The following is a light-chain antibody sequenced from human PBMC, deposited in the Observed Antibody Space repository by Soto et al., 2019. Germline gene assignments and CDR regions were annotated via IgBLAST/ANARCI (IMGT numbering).Light chain of an antibody. CDR2: DAS. J-gene: IGKJ4*01. CDR1: QSVSSY. Sequence: EIVLTQSPATLSLSPGERATLSCRASQSVSSYLVWYQQKPGQAPRLLIYDASNRATGIPARFSGSGSGTDFTLTISSLEPEDFAVYYCQQRSNWPPPLTFGGGTKVEIK. CDR3: QQRSNWPPPLT. V-gene: IGKV3-11*01.